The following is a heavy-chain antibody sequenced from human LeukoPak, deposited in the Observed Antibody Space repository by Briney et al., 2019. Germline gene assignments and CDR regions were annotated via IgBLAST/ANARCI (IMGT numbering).Heavy chain of an antibody. Sequence: ASVKVSCKASGYTFTSYGISWVRQAPGQGLEWMGWISAYNGNTNYAQKLQGRVTMTTDTSTSTAYMELRSLRSDDTAVYYCARDTRDYYGSGSYFNWFDPWGQGTLVTVSS. D-gene: IGHD3-10*01. J-gene: IGHJ5*02. CDR1: GYTFTSYG. CDR2: ISAYNGNT. V-gene: IGHV1-18*01. CDR3: ARDTRDYYGSGSYFNWFDP.